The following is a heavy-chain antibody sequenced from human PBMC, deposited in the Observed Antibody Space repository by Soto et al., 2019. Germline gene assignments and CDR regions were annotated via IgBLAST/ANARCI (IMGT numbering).Heavy chain of an antibody. CDR2: INPNSGGT. CDR1: GYTFTXYY. CDR3: ARGDSYCSGGSCYSLSAFDI. Sequence: GASVKVSCKASGYTFTXYYMHWVRQAPGQGLEGMGWINPNSGGTNYAQKFQGWVTMTRDTSISTAYMELSRLRSDDTAVYYCARGDSYCSGGSCYSLSAFDIWGQGTMVTVSS. J-gene: IGHJ3*02. D-gene: IGHD2-15*01. V-gene: IGHV1-2*04.